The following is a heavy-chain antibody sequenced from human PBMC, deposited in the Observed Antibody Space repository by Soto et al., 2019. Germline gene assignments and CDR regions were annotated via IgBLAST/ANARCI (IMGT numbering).Heavy chain of an antibody. CDR3: ARDLAAAGPFDY. Sequence: QVQLVQSGAEVKKPGASVKVSCKASGYTFTNYAFSWVLQAPGQGLEWMGWISAYNGNTNYPQKLQGRVTMTTDTSTSTAYMELRSLRSDDTAVYYCARDLAAAGPFDYWGQGTLVTVSS. V-gene: IGHV1-18*01. J-gene: IGHJ4*02. CDR2: ISAYNGNT. D-gene: IGHD6-13*01. CDR1: GYTFTNYA.